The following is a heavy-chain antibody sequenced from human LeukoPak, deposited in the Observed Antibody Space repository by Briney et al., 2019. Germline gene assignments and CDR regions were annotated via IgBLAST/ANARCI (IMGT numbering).Heavy chain of an antibody. CDR2: IRQDGSEK. CDR3: ASSSWYLGEGY. D-gene: IGHD6-13*01. J-gene: IGHJ4*02. V-gene: IGHV3-7*01. CDR1: GFTFSSYW. Sequence: GGSLRLSCAASGFTFSSYWMSWVRQAPGKGLEWVANIRQDGSEKYYVDSVKGRFTISRDNAKNSLYLQMNSLRAEDTAVYYCASSSWYLGEGYWGQGTLVTVSS.